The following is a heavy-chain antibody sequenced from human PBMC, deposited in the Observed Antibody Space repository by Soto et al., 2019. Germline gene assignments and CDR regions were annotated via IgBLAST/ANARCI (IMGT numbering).Heavy chain of an antibody. D-gene: IGHD6-13*01. CDR3: AKYSSRWYTDAFDI. CDR2: IYYSGST. J-gene: IGHJ3*02. V-gene: IGHV4-39*01. CDR1: GGAISSSSYY. Sequence: QLQLQESGPGLVKPSETLSLTCTVSGGAISSSSYYWGWIRQPPGKGLEWIGSIYYSGSTYYNPSLKSRVTISVDTSKNQFSLKLSSVTAADTAVYYFAKYSSRWYTDAFDIWGRVTMVTVSS.